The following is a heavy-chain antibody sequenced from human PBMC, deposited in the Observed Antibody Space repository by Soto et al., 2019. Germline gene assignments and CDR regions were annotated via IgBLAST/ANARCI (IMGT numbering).Heavy chain of an antibody. CDR1: GGTFSSYT. CDR2: IIPILGIA. Sequence: QVQLVQSGAEVKKPGSSVKVSCKASGGTFSSYTISWVRQAPGQGLEWMGRIIPILGIANYAQKFQGRVTITADKSTSTAYMELSSLRSEDTAVYYCARDDSSGYYYVTLGCWGQGTLVTVSS. V-gene: IGHV1-69*08. D-gene: IGHD3-22*01. CDR3: ARDDSSGYYYVTLGC. J-gene: IGHJ4*02.